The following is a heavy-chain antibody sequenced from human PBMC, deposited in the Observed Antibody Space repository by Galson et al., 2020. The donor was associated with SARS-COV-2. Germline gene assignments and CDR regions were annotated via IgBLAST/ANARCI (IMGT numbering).Heavy chain of an antibody. CDR1: GTSISSGSYP. CDR3: ARLHYGEYAPEAFDI. Sequence: SETLSLTCAVSGTSISSGSYPWNWIRQPPGKGLEWTGYISHSGGTYYNPSLKSRVTISGDRSKNQFSLRLSSVTAADTAVYYCARLHYGEYAPEAFDIWGPGTRVTVAS. CDR2: ISHSGGT. D-gene: IGHD4-17*01. V-gene: IGHV4-30-2*01. J-gene: IGHJ3*02.